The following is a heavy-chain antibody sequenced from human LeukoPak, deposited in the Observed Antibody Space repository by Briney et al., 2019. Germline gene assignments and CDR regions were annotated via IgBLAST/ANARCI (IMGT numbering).Heavy chain of an antibody. CDR2: INPSGGST. CDR1: GYIFTSYY. D-gene: IGHD5-24*01. V-gene: IGHV1-46*01. CDR3: ARARMGDGYNS. J-gene: IGHJ5*02. Sequence: ASVKVSCKASGYIFTSYYMHWVRQAPGQGLEWMGIINPSGGSTSYAQKFQGRVTMTRDTSASTVYMELSSVRSEDTAVYFCARARMGDGYNSWGQGTLVTVSS.